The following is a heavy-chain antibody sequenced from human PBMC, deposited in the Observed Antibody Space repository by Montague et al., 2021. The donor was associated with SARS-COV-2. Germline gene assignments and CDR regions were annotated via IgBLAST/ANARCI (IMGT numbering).Heavy chain of an antibody. J-gene: IGHJ4*02. V-gene: IGHV4-38-2*02. CDR1: GLSISTGYY. D-gene: IGHD3-22*01. Sequence: SESLSLTCTVSGLSISTGYYWGWIRRPPGKGLEWIGSIYHSGSTYYNPSLKSRVTISVDTSKNQFSLKLSSVTAADTAVYYCASSYDSTGHVGYWGQGTPVTVSS. CDR3: ASSYDSTGHVGY. CDR2: IYHSGST.